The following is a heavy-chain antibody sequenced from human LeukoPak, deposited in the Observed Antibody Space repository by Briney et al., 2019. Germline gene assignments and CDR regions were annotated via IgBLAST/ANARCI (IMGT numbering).Heavy chain of an antibody. D-gene: IGHD2-15*01. J-gene: IGHJ5*02. Sequence: SVKVSCTASGGTFSSYAISWVRQAPGQGLEWMGGIIPIFGTANYAQKFQGRVTITADESTSTAYMGLSSLRSEDTAVYYCVRVVDIVVVVAATRGWFDPWGQGTLVTVSS. V-gene: IGHV1-69*01. CDR3: VRVVDIVVVVAATRGWFDP. CDR1: GGTFSSYA. CDR2: IIPIFGTA.